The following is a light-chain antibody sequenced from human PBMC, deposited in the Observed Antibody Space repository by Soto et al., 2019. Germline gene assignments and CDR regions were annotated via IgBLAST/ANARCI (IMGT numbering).Light chain of an antibody. CDR2: GAS. CDR3: QQFDDWPT. J-gene: IGKJ1*01. Sequence: IVLSQSPGTLSLSTGERATLSCRSSQSVSSNLAWYQQKPGQAPRLLIYGASTRATGIPARISGSRSGTEFTLTISSLQSEDFGVYYCQQFDDWPTFGQGTKVDI. V-gene: IGKV3-15*01. CDR1: QSVSSN.